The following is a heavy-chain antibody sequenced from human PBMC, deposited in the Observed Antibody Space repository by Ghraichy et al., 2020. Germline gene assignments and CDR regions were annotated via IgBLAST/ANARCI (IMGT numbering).Heavy chain of an antibody. J-gene: IGHJ3*02. CDR3: ARPFRNLDWGNGVTLAFDI. CDR1: GYSLTSYW. CDR2: IYPGDSDT. D-gene: IGHD3/OR15-3a*01. Sequence: ESLNISCKGSGYSLTSYWIGWVRQMPGKGLEWMGIIYPGDSDTRYSPSFQGQVTISADKSISTAYLQWSSLKASDTAMYYCARPFRNLDWGNGVTLAFDIWGQGTMVTVSS. V-gene: IGHV5-51*01.